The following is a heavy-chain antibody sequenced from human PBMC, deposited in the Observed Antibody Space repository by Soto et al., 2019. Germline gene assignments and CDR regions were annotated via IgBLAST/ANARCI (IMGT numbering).Heavy chain of an antibody. CDR1: GFTFSDYG. CDR3: AKPLWFGESVFDP. V-gene: IGHV3-23*01. Sequence: LRLSCAASGFTFSDYGISGVRQAPGKGLEWVSTIRGSAGNTYYVDSVKGRFTISRDDSTNTVYLQMNSLRAEDTAVYYCAKPLWFGESVFDPWGQGTLVTVSS. CDR2: IRGSAGNT. J-gene: IGHJ5*02. D-gene: IGHD3-10*01.